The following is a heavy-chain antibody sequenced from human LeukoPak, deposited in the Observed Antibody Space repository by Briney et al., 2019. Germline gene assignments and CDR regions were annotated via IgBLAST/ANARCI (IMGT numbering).Heavy chain of an antibody. Sequence: SQTLSLTCTVSGGSISSGSYYWSWIRQPAGKGLEWIGRIYTSGSTNYNPSLKSRVTISVDTSKNQFSLKLSSVTAADTAVYYCARSKQQLIRFDYWGQGTLVTVSS. CDR1: GGSISSGSYY. J-gene: IGHJ4*02. CDR3: ARSKQQLIRFDY. D-gene: IGHD6-13*01. V-gene: IGHV4-61*02. CDR2: IYTSGST.